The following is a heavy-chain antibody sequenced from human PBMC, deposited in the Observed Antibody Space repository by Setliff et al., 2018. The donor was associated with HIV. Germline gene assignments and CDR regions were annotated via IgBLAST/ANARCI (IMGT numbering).Heavy chain of an antibody. J-gene: IGHJ2*01. V-gene: IGHV4-59*01. CDR3: ASLSSGSDWYFDP. CDR2: IFDSGTT. D-gene: IGHD3-22*01. Sequence: KPSETLSLTCTVSGGSITSYYWNWIRQSPGKGLEWIGYIFDSGTTKYNPSVTSRVTISVDTSKNHFSLKLSSVTAADTAVYYCASLSSGSDWYFDPWGRGTLVTVSS. CDR1: GGSITSYY.